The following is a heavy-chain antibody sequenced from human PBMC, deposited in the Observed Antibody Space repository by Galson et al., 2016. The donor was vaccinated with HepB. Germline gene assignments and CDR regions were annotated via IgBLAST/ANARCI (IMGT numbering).Heavy chain of an antibody. CDR1: GFTVINNY. CDR3: AREGRDVGGSAYRYFDL. V-gene: IGHV3-53*01. D-gene: IGHD3-16*01. CDR2: MYSAGSK. J-gene: IGHJ2*01. Sequence: SLRLSCAASGFTVINNYMTWVRQVPGKGLEWVAVMYSAGSKYYADSVRGRFTISRDNSHNILYLQMDSLRAEDTALYYCAREGRDVGGSAYRYFDLWGRGTLVTVSS.